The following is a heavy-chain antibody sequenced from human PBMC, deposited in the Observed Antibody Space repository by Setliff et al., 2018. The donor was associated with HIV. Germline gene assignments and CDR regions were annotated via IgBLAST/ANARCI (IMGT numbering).Heavy chain of an antibody. J-gene: IGHJ4*02. CDR1: GFTFSDYW. V-gene: IGHV3-74*03. CDR3: TPQWPVGY. D-gene: IGHD6-19*01. Sequence: PGGSLRLSCVASGFTFSDYWMHWVRQGPGKGLVWVARINSDGISTKHADSVKGRFTISRDNAKNTLFLQMNSLGAEDTAVYYCTPQWPVGYWGQGTPVTVSS. CDR2: INSDGIST.